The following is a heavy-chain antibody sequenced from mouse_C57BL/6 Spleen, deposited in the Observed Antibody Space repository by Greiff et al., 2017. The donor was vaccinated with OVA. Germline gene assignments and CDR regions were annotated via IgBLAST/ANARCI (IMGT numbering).Heavy chain of an antibody. V-gene: IGHV1-72*01. Sequence: QVQLKQPGAELVKPGASVKLSCKASGYTFTSYWMHWVKQRPGRGLEWIGRIDPNSGGTKYNEKFKSKATLTVDKPSSTAYMQLSSLTSEDSAVYYCARELNYDYEGYFDVWGTGTTVTVSS. CDR1: GYTFTSYW. D-gene: IGHD2-4*01. CDR3: ARELNYDYEGYFDV. J-gene: IGHJ1*03. CDR2: IDPNSGGT.